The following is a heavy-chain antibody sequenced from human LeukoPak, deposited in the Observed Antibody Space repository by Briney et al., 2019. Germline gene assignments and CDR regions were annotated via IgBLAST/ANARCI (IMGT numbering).Heavy chain of an antibody. Sequence: SGGSLRLSCAASGLTFSSYGMYWVRQAPGKGLEWVAVISFDGSNKYYADSVRGRFTVSRDNSKDTLYLQMNSLRAEDTAVYYCAKDEIGAVAGLLDYWGQGILVTVSS. J-gene: IGHJ4*02. D-gene: IGHD6-19*01. CDR2: ISFDGSNK. V-gene: IGHV3-30*18. CDR1: GLTFSSYG. CDR3: AKDEIGAVAGLLDY.